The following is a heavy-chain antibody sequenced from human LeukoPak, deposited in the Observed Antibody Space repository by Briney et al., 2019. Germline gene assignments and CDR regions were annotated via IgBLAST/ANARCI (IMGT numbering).Heavy chain of an antibody. D-gene: IGHD4-23*01. J-gene: IGHJ4*02. Sequence: SETLSLTCTVSGASMSTYYWSWIRQPPGKGLEWIAYIYHSGSANYNPSLKSRVTISVDTSKNQFSLNLSSVTAADTAVYYCARDGYGGIDYWGQGILVTVSS. V-gene: IGHV4-59*01. CDR3: ARDGYGGIDY. CDR2: IYHSGSA. CDR1: GASMSTYY.